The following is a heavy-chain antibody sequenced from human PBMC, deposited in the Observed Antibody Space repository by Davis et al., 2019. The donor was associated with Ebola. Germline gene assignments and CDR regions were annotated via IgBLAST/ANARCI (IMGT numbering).Heavy chain of an antibody. D-gene: IGHD2-15*01. Sequence: GESLKISCAASGFTFSSYWMSWVRQAPGKGLEWVANIKQDGSEKYYVDSVKGRFTISRDNAKNSLYLQMNSLRAEDTAVYYCARDQVFRYCSGGSCWYYYYGMDVWGQGTTVTVSS. CDR2: IKQDGSEK. CDR3: ARDQVFRYCSGGSCWYYYYGMDV. J-gene: IGHJ6*02. V-gene: IGHV3-7*01. CDR1: GFTFSSYW.